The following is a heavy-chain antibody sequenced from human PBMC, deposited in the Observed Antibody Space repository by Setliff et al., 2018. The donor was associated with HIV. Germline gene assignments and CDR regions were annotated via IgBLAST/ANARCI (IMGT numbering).Heavy chain of an antibody. D-gene: IGHD5-12*01. V-gene: IGHV4-30-4*02. CDR1: GGSISSGYYY. CDR3: ARLGRPYSGQGWFDP. CDR2: IYYSGNT. J-gene: IGHJ5*02. Sequence: SETLSLTCTVSGGSISSGYYYWSWIRQHPGKGLEWIGYIYYSGNTYYNPSLKSRVTISVDTSKNQFFLNLSSVTATDSAVYYCARLGRPYSGQGWFDPWGQGTLVTVSS.